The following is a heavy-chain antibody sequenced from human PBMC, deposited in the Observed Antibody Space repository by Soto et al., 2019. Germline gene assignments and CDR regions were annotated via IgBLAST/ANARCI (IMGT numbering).Heavy chain of an antibody. CDR1: GGSISSGDYY. CDR2: IYYSGST. V-gene: IGHV4-30-4*01. D-gene: IGHD3-22*01. J-gene: IGHJ5*02. Sequence: SETLSLTCTVSGGSISSGDYYWSWIRQPPGKGLEWIGYIYYSGSTYYNPSLKSRVTISVDTSKNQFSLNLSSVTAADTAMYYCARDFGTYYYDSSGYYPWGQGTLVTVSS. CDR3: ARDFGTYYYDSSGYYP.